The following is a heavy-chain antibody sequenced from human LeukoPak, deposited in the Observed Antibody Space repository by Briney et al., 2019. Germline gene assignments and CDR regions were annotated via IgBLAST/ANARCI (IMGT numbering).Heavy chain of an antibody. J-gene: IGHJ1*01. CDR3: ATCSSGYYCDHFQS. CDR2: IKQDGIEK. D-gene: IGHD3-22*01. CDR1: GFTFSNYW. Sequence: GGSLRLSCTASGFTFSNYWMTWIRQAPGKGLEWVANIKQDGIEKYYVDSVEGRFTVSRDNSKNSLFLQIESLRAADTAVYYCATCSSGYYCDHFQSWGQGSLVTVSS. V-gene: IGHV3-7*01.